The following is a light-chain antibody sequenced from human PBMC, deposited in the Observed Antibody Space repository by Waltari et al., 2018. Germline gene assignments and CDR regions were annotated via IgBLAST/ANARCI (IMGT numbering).Light chain of an antibody. CDR1: NSDVGFHNY. J-gene: IGLJ3*02. Sequence: QSALTQPASVSGSPGQSLTISCTGTNSDVGFHNYASCYQQHPGKAPNLLIYDVSVRPSGVSNRFSGSKSGNTASLTISGLQAEDEADYYCNSYTGSSSWVFGGGTRLTVL. V-gene: IGLV2-14*03. CDR2: DVS. CDR3: NSYTGSSSWV.